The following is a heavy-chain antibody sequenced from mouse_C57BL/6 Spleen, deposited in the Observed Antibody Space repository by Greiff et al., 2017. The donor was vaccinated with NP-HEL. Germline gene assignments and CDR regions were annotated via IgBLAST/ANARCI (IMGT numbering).Heavy chain of an antibody. CDR3: ARTITTVVAPGFAY. Sequence: VQRVESGGGLVKPGGSLKLSCAASGFTFSDYGMHWVRQAPEKGLEWVAYISSGSSTIYYADTVKGRFTISRDNAKNTLFLQMTSLRSEDTAMYYGARTITTVVAPGFAYWGQGTLVTVSA. J-gene: IGHJ3*01. V-gene: IGHV5-17*01. CDR2: ISSGSSTI. D-gene: IGHD1-1*01. CDR1: GFTFSDYG.